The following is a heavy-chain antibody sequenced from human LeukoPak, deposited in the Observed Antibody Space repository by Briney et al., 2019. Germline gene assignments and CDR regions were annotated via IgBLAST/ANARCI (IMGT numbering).Heavy chain of an antibody. D-gene: IGHD1-26*01. Sequence: SETLSLTCTVSGDSISNYYWSWIRQPPGKGLEWIGYIYYTGSTNYNPSLKSRVTISVDTSKTQFSLSLNSVTAADAAVYYCARDPGSSRSRRAFDIWGQGTMVTVSS. V-gene: IGHV4-59*01. CDR1: GDSISNYY. J-gene: IGHJ3*02. CDR3: ARDPGSSRSRRAFDI. CDR2: IYYTGST.